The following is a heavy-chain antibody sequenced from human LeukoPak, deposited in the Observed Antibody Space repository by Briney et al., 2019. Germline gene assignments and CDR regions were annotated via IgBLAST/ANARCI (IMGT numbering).Heavy chain of an antibody. Sequence: GGSLRLSRAASGFTFSSYGMHWVRQAPGKGLEWVAVIWYDGSNKYYADSVKGRFTISRDNSKNTLYLQMNSLRAEDTAVYYCARQIAAAGYYFDYWGQGTLVAVSS. CDR3: ARQIAAAGYYFDY. CDR2: IWYDGSNK. J-gene: IGHJ4*02. D-gene: IGHD6-13*01. CDR1: GFTFSSYG. V-gene: IGHV3-33*01.